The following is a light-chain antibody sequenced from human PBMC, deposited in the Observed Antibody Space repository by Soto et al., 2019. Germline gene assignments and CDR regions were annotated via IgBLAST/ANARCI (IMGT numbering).Light chain of an antibody. CDR2: AAS. J-gene: IGKJ3*01. V-gene: IGKV1-27*01. CDR3: QNYNSAPFT. Sequence: DIQMTQSPSSLSASVGDRVTITCRASRGISTYLAWYQQKPGRVPKLLIYAASTLQSGVPSRFSGSISGTDFTLTISSLQPEDVATYYGQNYNSAPFTFGPGNKVDIK. CDR1: RGISTY.